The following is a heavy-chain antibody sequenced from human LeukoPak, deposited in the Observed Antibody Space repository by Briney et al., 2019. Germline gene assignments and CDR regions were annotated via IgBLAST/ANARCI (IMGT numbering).Heavy chain of an antibody. CDR3: AGYDSSGRRDAFDI. Sequence: GGSLRLSCAASGFTFSSYSMNWVRQAPGKGLEWVSSITRSNYIYYADSVKGRFTISRDNAKNSLYLQMNSLRAEDTAVYYCAGYDSSGRRDAFDIWGQGTMVTVSS. J-gene: IGHJ3*02. D-gene: IGHD3-22*01. CDR2: ITRSNYI. CDR1: GFTFSSYS. V-gene: IGHV3-21*06.